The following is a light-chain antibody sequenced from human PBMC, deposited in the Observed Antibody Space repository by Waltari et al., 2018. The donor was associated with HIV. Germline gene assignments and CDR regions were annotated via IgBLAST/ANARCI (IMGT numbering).Light chain of an antibody. V-gene: IGKV1-33*01. J-gene: IGKJ4*02. CDR3: QQYDNLQVT. CDR2: DAS. CDR1: QDSSNH. Sequence: DIQLTQSPSSLSASVGDRVTITCQASQDSSNHLNWYQQRPGKAPRLLIYDASNLQTGGPSRFSGSGSGTDFTFTISSLQPEDIATYYCQQYDNLQVTFGGGTKVEIK.